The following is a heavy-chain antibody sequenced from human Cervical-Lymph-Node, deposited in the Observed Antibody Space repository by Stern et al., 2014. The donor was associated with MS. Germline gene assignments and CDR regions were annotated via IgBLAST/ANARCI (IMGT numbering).Heavy chain of an antibody. D-gene: IGHD3-3*01. V-gene: IGHV2-5*02. CDR1: GFSLSADGVG. CDR2: IYWDDDD. CDR3: AHSIGSVSGRYSGMDV. Sequence: QVTLRESGPSLVRPTQTVTLTCTVSGFSLSADGVGLGWIRQAPGKALEWLALIYWDDDDRYSQSLKDRLTIKKDTSKNQVVLTMTDMDPGDTGTYFCAHSIGSVSGRYSGMDVWGQGTTVTVSS. J-gene: IGHJ6*02.